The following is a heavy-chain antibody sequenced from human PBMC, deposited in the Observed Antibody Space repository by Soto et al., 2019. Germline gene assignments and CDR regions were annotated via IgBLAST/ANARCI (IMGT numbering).Heavy chain of an antibody. V-gene: IGHV1-18*01. CDR3: ARVVYCSSTSCSLGWYFDL. D-gene: IGHD2-2*01. J-gene: IGHJ2*01. CDR1: GYTFTSYG. Sequence: ASVKVSCKASGYTFTSYGISWVRQAPGQGLEWIGWISAYNGNTNYAQKLQGRVTMTTDTSTSTAYMELRSLRSDDTAVYYCARVVYCSSTSCSLGWYFDLWGRGTLVTVSS. CDR2: ISAYNGNT.